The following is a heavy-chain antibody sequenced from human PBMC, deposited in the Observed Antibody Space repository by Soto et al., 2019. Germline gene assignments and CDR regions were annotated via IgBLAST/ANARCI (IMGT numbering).Heavy chain of an antibody. CDR2: ILPIFGTA. V-gene: IGHV1-69*13. CDR1: GGTFSSYA. Sequence: GASVKVSCKASGGTFSSYAISWVRQAPGQGLEWMGGILPIFGTANYAQKFQGRVTITADESTSTAYMERSSLRSEDTAVYYCARGGTIFGVVIASGKYYYGMDVWGKGTTVTVSS. J-gene: IGHJ6*04. D-gene: IGHD3-3*01. CDR3: ARGGTIFGVVIASGKYYYGMDV.